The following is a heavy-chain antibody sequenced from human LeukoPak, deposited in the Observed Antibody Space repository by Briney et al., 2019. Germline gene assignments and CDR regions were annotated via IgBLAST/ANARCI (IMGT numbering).Heavy chain of an antibody. Sequence: SVKVSCKASGYTFTSYGISWVRQAPGQGLEWMGGIIPIFGTANYAQKFQGRVTITADESTSTAYMELSSLRSEDTAVYYCARGLDYYDSSGYYPANWFDPWGQGTLVTVSS. D-gene: IGHD3-22*01. CDR1: GYTFTSYG. CDR3: ARGLDYYDSSGYYPANWFDP. CDR2: IIPIFGTA. V-gene: IGHV1-69*13. J-gene: IGHJ5*02.